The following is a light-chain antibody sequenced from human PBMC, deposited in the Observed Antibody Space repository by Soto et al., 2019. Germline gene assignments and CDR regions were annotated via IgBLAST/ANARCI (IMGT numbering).Light chain of an antibody. CDR1: QSVNRRY. J-gene: IGKJ1*01. CDR3: HQYGISTPT. Sequence: EIFLTQSPGTLSLSPGERVTLPWGASQSVNRRYLAWYQKKTGQAPRLPISVVSNRATGTPERLSGSGYGTDLTITISSMETEDFAVFYCHQYGISTPTFGPGTKVDIK. V-gene: IGKV3-20*01. CDR2: VVS.